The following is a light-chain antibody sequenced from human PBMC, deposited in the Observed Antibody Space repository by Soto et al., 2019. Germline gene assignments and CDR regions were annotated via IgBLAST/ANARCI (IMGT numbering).Light chain of an antibody. J-gene: IGKJ5*01. CDR3: QQYHNWPFT. V-gene: IGKV3-15*01. CDR1: QSIKNL. Sequence: TQSPATLSVSPGEGATLSCRASQSIKNLLAWYQQRPGQSPRLPLYYTPTRATGVPARFSGSGSGTEFTLAISSLQSEDFAVYYGQQYHNWPFTFGQGTRLEIK. CDR2: YTP.